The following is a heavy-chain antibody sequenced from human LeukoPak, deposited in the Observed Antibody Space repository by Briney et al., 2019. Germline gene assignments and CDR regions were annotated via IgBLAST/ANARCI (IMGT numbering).Heavy chain of an antibody. D-gene: IGHD4-17*01. CDR1: GGSISSSSYY. V-gene: IGHV4-39*07. CDR2: IYYSGST. J-gene: IGHJ5*02. Sequence: SETQSLTCTVSGGSISSSSYYWGWIRQPPGKGLEWIGSIYYSGSTYYNPSLKSRVTISVDTSKNQFSLKLSSVTAADTAVYYCARQGLRRNWFDPWGQGTLVTVSS. CDR3: ARQGLRRNWFDP.